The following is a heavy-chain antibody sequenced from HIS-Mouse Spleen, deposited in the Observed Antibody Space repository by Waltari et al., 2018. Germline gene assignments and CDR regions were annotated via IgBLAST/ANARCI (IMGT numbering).Heavy chain of an antibody. CDR1: GGSISSYY. CDR2: YYSGST. Sequence: QVQLQESGPGLVKPSETLSLTCTVSGGSISSYYWSWIRQPPGKGLEWIGYYSGSTNSNPSRNSRVTISVDTSKNQFSLKLSSVTAADTAVYYCARASRDLLLPRYFDLWGRGTLVTVSS. J-gene: IGHJ2*01. V-gene: IGHV4-59*01. CDR3: ARASRDLLLPRYFDL.